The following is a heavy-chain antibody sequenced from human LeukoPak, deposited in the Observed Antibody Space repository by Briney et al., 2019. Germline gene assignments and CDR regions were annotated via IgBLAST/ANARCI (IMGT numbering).Heavy chain of an antibody. CDR3: ARSLVGARLRFDP. CDR2: IYHSGST. CDR1: GGSIRSSNW. D-gene: IGHD1-26*01. V-gene: IGHV4-4*02. Sequence: SETLSLTCAVSGGSIRSSNWWSWVRQPPGKGLEWIGEIYHSGSTNYNPSFKSRVTISVDKSKNQFSLKLSSVTAADTAVYYCARSLVGARLRFDPWGQGTLVTVSS. J-gene: IGHJ5*02.